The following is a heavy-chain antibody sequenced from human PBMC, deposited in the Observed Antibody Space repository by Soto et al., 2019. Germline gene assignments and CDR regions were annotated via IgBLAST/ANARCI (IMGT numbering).Heavy chain of an antibody. Sequence: PSETLSLTCTVSGGSISSYYLSWIRQPPGKGLEWIGYLYYSGGTNYNPSLRSRVTISIDTSKNQFSLKLSSVTAADTAVYYCARWLRPYYFDYWGQGTLVTVSS. V-gene: IGHV4-59*01. CDR2: LYYSGGT. J-gene: IGHJ4*02. D-gene: IGHD5-12*01. CDR1: GGSISSYY. CDR3: ARWLRPYYFDY.